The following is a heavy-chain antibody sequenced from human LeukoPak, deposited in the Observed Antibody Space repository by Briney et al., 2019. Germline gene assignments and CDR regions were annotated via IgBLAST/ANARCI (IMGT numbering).Heavy chain of an antibody. V-gene: IGHV3-21*01. Sequence: GGSLRLSCAASGFTFSSYSMNWVRQAPGMGLEWVSSISSSSSYMYYADSVKGRFTISRDNAKNSLYLQMNSLRAEDTAVYYCARGMHQLAYYFDYWGQGTLVTVSS. CDR1: GFTFSSYS. CDR3: ARGMHQLAYYFDY. CDR2: ISSSSSYM. J-gene: IGHJ4*02. D-gene: IGHD6-13*01.